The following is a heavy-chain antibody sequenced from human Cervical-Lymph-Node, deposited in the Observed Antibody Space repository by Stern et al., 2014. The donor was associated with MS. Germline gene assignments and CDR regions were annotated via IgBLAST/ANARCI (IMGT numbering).Heavy chain of an antibody. J-gene: IGHJ4*02. CDR3: ARTLGGYYDSSGYWQEKISCFDS. CDR2: IFWDDDR. V-gene: IGHV2-5*02. CDR1: GFSLSRSEVG. D-gene: IGHD3-22*01. Sequence: QITLKESGPTLVKPTQTLTLTCTFSGFSLSRSEVGVGWIRQPPGKALEWLALIFWDDDRGYNSSLRSRLTITKDTSKSQVVLTMTNMDPADTATYYCARTLGGYYDSSGYWQEKISCFDSWGQGTVVTVSS.